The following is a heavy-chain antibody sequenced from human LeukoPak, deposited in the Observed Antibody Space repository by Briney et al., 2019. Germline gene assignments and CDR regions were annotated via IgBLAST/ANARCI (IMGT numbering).Heavy chain of an antibody. CDR1: GCTFTSYD. D-gene: IGHD3-22*01. J-gene: IGHJ4*02. V-gene: IGHV1-8*01. Sequence: ASVKVSCKASGCTFTSYDINWVRQATGQGLEWMGWMNPNSGNTGYAQKFQGRVTMTRNTSISTAYMELSSLRSEDTAVYYCARGRWAYYYDSSGYKYWGQGTLVTVSS. CDR2: MNPNSGNT. CDR3: ARGRWAYYYDSSGYKY.